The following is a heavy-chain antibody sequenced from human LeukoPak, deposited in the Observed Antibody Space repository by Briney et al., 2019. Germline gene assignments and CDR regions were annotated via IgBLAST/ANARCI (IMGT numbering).Heavy chain of an antibody. CDR3: ARDFSVVGNFDY. CDR1: GFLFSDFIDHT. D-gene: IGHD2-21*01. CDR2: ISSSSTSI. Sequence: GGSLRLSCADSGFLFSDFIDHTMVWVRQAPGKGLEWVSYISSSSTSISYADSVRGRFSISRDNAQRSLYLHMNSLRDEDTAVYYCARDFSVVGNFDYWGQGTLVIVSS. V-gene: IGHV3-21*01. J-gene: IGHJ4*02.